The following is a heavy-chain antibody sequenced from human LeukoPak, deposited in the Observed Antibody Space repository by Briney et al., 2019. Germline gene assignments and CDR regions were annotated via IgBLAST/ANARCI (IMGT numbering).Heavy chain of an antibody. CDR1: GYTFTGYY. Sequence: GASEKVSCKASGYTFTGYYMHWVRQAPGQGLEWMGWIAPNSGGTNYAQTFQGRVTMTRDTSISTAYMELSRLRSDDTAVYYCAREYSSSSGRLYDYWGQGTLVTVSS. V-gene: IGHV1-2*02. J-gene: IGHJ4*02. CDR3: AREYSSSSGRLYDY. CDR2: IAPNSGGT. D-gene: IGHD6-6*01.